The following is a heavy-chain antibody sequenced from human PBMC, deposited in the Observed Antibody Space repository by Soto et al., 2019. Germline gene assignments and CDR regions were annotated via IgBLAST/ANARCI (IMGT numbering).Heavy chain of an antibody. Sequence: PSETLSLTCAVYGGSFSGYYWSWIRQPPGKGLEWIGEINHSGSTNYNPSLKSRVTISVDTSKNQFSLKLSSVTAADTAVYYCARTAPPGYCTNGVCYGSRARLVYFDYWGQGTLVTVSS. J-gene: IGHJ4*02. CDR2: INHSGST. V-gene: IGHV4-34*01. D-gene: IGHD2-8*01. CDR3: ARTAPPGYCTNGVCYGSRARLVYFDY. CDR1: GGSFSGYY.